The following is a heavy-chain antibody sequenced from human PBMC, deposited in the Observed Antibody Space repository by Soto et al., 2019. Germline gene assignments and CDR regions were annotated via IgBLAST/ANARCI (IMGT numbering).Heavy chain of an antibody. J-gene: IGHJ3*02. D-gene: IGHD6-19*01. V-gene: IGHV1-46*03. CDR3: ARALLSGPNLDAFDI. CDR1: GYTFTSYY. Sequence: ASVKVSCKASGYTFTSYYMHWVRQAPGQGLEWMGIINPSGGSTGYAQKFQGRVTMTRDTSTSTVYMELSSLRSEDTAVYYCARALLSGPNLDAFDIWGQGTMVTVSS. CDR2: INPSGGST.